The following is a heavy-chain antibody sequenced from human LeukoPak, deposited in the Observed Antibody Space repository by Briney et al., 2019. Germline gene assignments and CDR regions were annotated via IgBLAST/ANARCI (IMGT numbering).Heavy chain of an antibody. J-gene: IGHJ4*02. Sequence: ASVKVSCKASGGTFSSYAISWVRQAPGQGLEWMGGIIPIFGTANYAQKFQGRVTITADESTSTAYMELSSLRSEDTAVYYCTIAQWELRFDYWGQGTLVTVSS. CDR3: TIAQWELRFDY. D-gene: IGHD1-26*01. CDR2: IIPIFGTA. CDR1: GGTFSSYA. V-gene: IGHV1-69*13.